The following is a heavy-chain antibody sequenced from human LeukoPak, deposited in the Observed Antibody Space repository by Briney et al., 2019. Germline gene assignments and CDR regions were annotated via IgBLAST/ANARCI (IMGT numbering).Heavy chain of an antibody. Sequence: SETLSLTCTVSGGSISSSSYYWGWIRQPPGKGLEWIGSIYYSGSTYYNPSLKSRVTISVDTSKTQFSLKLSSVTAADTAVYYCARDYDILTGYYNHSFDYWGQGTLVTVSS. CDR3: ARDYDILTGYYNHSFDY. CDR1: GGSISSSSYY. V-gene: IGHV4-39*07. J-gene: IGHJ4*02. D-gene: IGHD3-9*01. CDR2: IYYSGST.